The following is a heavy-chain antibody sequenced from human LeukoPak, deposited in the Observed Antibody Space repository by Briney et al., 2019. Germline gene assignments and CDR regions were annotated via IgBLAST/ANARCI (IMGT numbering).Heavy chain of an antibody. V-gene: IGHV3-23*01. Sequence: PGGSLRLSCVASGFTFSSYAMSWVRQAPGKGLEWVSAISGSGGSTYYADSVKGRFTISRDNSKNTLYLQMNSLRAEDTAVYYCASSSGGYCSSTSRYNAYWGQGTLVTVSS. CDR3: ASSSGGYCSSTSRYNAY. D-gene: IGHD2-2*02. CDR2: ISGSGGST. J-gene: IGHJ4*02. CDR1: GFTFSSYA.